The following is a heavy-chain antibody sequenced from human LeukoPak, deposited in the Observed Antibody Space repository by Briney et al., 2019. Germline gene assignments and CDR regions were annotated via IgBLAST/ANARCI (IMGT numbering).Heavy chain of an antibody. D-gene: IGHD6-6*01. V-gene: IGHV3-21*01. CDR2: ISSSSSYI. CDR1: GFTFSSYS. Sequence: TGGSLRLSCAASGFTFSSYSMNWVRQAPGKGLEWVSSISSSSSYIYYADSVKGRFTISRDNAKNSLYLQMNSLGAEDTAVYYCARVGSGSSSYGYYYMDVWGKGTTVTVSS. CDR3: ARVGSGSSSYGYYYMDV. J-gene: IGHJ6*03.